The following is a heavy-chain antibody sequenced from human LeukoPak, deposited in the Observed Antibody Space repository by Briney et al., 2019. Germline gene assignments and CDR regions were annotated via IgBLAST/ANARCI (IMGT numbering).Heavy chain of an antibody. Sequence: PGGSLRLSCAASGFTFSNYWMSWVRQAPGKGLEWAANIREDGSEKYYVDSVKGQFTISRDNAKNSLFLQMDSLRAEDTAVYYCARDLAGHYYGSGSSFDYWGQGTLVTVS. CDR3: ARDLAGHYYGSGSSFDY. CDR2: IREDGSEK. D-gene: IGHD3-10*01. CDR1: GFTFSNYW. J-gene: IGHJ4*02. V-gene: IGHV3-7*01.